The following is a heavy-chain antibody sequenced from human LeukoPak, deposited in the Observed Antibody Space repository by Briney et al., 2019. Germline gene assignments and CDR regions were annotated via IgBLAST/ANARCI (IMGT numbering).Heavy chain of an antibody. J-gene: IGHJ3*02. V-gene: IGHV3-21*01. CDR2: ISSSSSYI. CDR3: ARVRNEDYDRKAVDI. CDR1: GFTFSRNS. Sequence: GGSLRLSCAASGFTFSRNSMNWVRQAPGKGLEWVSSISSSSSYIYYADSVKGRFTISRDNAKNSLYLQMNSLRAEDTAVYYCARVRNEDYDRKAVDIWGQGTMVTVSS. D-gene: IGHD3-22*01.